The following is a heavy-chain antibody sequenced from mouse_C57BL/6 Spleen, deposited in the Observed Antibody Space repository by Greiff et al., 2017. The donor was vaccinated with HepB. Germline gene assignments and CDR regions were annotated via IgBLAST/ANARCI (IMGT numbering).Heavy chain of an antibody. J-gene: IGHJ4*01. CDR1: GFTFSDYG. V-gene: IGHV5-17*01. D-gene: IGHD2-1*01. Sequence: DVKLVESGGGLVKPGGSLKLSCAASGFTFSDYGMHWVRQAPEKGLEWVAYISSGSSTIYYADTVKGRFTISRDNAKNTLFLQMTSLRSEDTAMYYCARDYGNYVGAMDYWGQGTSVTVSS. CDR3: ARDYGNYVGAMDY. CDR2: ISSGSSTI.